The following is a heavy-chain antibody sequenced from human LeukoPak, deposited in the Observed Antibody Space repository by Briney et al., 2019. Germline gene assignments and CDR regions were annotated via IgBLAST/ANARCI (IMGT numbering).Heavy chain of an antibody. CDR3: ARGGYSYGWFDP. CDR2: IYHSGST. V-gene: IGHV4-30-2*01. D-gene: IGHD5-18*01. J-gene: IGHJ5*02. Sequence: SQTLSLTCAVSGGSISSGGYSWSWIRQPPGKGREWIGYIYHSGSTYYNPSLKSRVTISVDRSKNQFSLKLSPVTAADTAVYYCARGGYSYGWFDPWGQGTLVTVSS. CDR1: GGSISSGGYS.